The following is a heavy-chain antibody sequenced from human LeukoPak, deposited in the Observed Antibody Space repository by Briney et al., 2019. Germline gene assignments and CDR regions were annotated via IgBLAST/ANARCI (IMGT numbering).Heavy chain of an antibody. CDR2: IYSGGST. D-gene: IGHD6-6*01. J-gene: IGHJ4*02. V-gene: IGHV3-66*01. CDR3: ARDGRLAARPLGTFDY. CDR1: GFTVSSNY. Sequence: GGSLRLSCAASGFTVSSNYMSWVRQAPGKGLEWVSIIYSGGSTYYADSVKGRFTISRDSSKNTLYLQMNSLRAEDTAVYYCARDGRLAARPLGTFDYWGQGTLVTVSS.